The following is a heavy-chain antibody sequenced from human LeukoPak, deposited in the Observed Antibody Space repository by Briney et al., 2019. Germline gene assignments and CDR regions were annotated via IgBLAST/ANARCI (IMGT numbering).Heavy chain of an antibody. Sequence: GGSLRLSCAASGFTFSSYGMHWVRQAPGEGLEWVAVIWYDGSNKYYADSVKGRFTISRDNSKNTLYLQMNSLRAEDTAVYYCARDSGGSSDYWGQGTLVTVSS. V-gene: IGHV3-33*01. J-gene: IGHJ4*02. CDR1: GFTFSSYG. D-gene: IGHD1-26*01. CDR3: ARDSGGSSDY. CDR2: IWYDGSNK.